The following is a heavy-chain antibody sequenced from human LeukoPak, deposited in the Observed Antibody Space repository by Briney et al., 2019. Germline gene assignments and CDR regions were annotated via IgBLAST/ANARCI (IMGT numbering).Heavy chain of an antibody. Sequence: GPSLRLSCAASGFTFSSYAMHWVRPAPSKGRGWEAVISYDGSNKYYADSVKGRFTISRDKSKNTLYLQMNSLRAEDTAVYYCAKSDLWFGELFSPLDYWGQGTLVTVSS. V-gene: IGHV3-30*18. CDR1: GFTFSSYA. CDR3: AKSDLWFGELFSPLDY. D-gene: IGHD3-10*01. CDR2: ISYDGSNK. J-gene: IGHJ4*02.